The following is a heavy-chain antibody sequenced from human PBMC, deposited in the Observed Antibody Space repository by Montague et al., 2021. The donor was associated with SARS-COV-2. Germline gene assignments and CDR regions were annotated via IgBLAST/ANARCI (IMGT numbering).Heavy chain of an antibody. CDR3: ARSSAPSITIFGVSNTYWYFDP. Sequence: TLSLTCTVSGGSISSGGYYWSWIRQHPGKGLEWIGYIYYSGSTYYNPSLKSRVTISVDTSKNQFSLKLSSVTAADTAVYYCARSSAPSITIFGVSNTYWYFDPWGRGTRVTVSS. CDR1: GGSISSGGYY. CDR2: IYYSGST. D-gene: IGHD3-3*01. J-gene: IGHJ2*01. V-gene: IGHV4-31*03.